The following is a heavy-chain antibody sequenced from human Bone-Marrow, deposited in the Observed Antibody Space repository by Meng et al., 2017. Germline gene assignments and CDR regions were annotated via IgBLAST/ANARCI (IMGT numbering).Heavy chain of an antibody. D-gene: IGHD3-10*01. CDR3: AKEKYSRVTMVRGAFGGGAFDI. CDR2: ISGSGGST. Sequence: GESLKISCAASGFTFSSYAMSWVRQAPGKGLEWVSAISGSGGSTYYADSVKGRFTISRDNSKNTLYLQMNSLRAEDTAVYYCAKEKYSRVTMVRGAFGGGAFDIWGQGTMVTVSS. CDR1: GFTFSSYA. V-gene: IGHV3-23*01. J-gene: IGHJ3*02.